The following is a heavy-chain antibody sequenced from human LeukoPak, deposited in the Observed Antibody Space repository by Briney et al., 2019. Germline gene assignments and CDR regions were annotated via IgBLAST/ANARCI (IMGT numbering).Heavy chain of an antibody. D-gene: IGHD3-9*01. CDR1: GFTFSRSW. CDR3: ARDDPLRYFDWLSQYYYYYMDV. CDR2: INDDGSTT. J-gene: IGHJ6*03. Sequence: GGSLRLSCAASGFTFSRSWMHWVRQAPGKGLVWVSRINDDGSTTSYADSVKGRFTISRDNAKNSPYLQMNSLRAEDTAVYYCARDDPLRYFDWLSQYYYYYMDVWGKGTTVTVSS. V-gene: IGHV3-74*01.